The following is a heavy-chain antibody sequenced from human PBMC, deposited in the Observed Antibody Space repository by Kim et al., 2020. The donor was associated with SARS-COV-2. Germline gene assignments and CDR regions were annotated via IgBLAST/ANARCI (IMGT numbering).Heavy chain of an antibody. CDR2: ISGSGGST. D-gene: IGHD6-13*01. CDR3: AKAEAAAGKAGMDV. V-gene: IGHV3-23*01. Sequence: GGSLRLSCAASGFTFSSYAMSWVRQAPGKGLEWVSAISGSGGSTYYADSVKGRFTISRDNSKNTLYLQMNSLRAEDTAVYYCAKAEAAAGKAGMDVWGQGTTVTVSS. J-gene: IGHJ6*02. CDR1: GFTFSSYA.